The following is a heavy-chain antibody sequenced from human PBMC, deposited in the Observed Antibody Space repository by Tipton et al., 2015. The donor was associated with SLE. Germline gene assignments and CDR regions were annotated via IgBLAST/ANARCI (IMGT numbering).Heavy chain of an antibody. V-gene: IGHV4-61*02. CDR1: GAPINYGNYY. D-gene: IGHD6-25*01. Sequence: LRLSCTVSGAPINYGNYYWNWFRQPAGKGLEWLGRLYSSGRFEYSPSLKSRAAISVDTSRNQFSLKLSSMIDADTAVYYCARGDNIGWFNYWGQGTLVTVSS. J-gene: IGHJ4*02. CDR2: LYSSGRF. CDR3: ARGDNIGWFNY.